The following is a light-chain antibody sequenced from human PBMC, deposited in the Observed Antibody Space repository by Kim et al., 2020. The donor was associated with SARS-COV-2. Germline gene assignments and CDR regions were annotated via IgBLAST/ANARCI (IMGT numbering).Light chain of an antibody. J-gene: IGKJ4*01. Sequence: SPGESSTRPCRDRRSSSRYVAWYQQKPGQAPRLLIYDASTRATGIPARFSGSGSGTDFTLTISSLQSEDFAVYYCQQRNNWPHLTFGGGTKGDIK. CDR2: DAS. V-gene: IGKV3-11*01. CDR1: RSSSRY. CDR3: QQRNNWPHLT.